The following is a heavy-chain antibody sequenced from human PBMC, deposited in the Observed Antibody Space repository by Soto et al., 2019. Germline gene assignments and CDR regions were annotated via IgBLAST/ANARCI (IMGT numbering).Heavy chain of an antibody. CDR1: GGTFSSYA. J-gene: IGHJ5*02. D-gene: IGHD6-13*01. CDR3: AKDIAAAGTGTNWFDP. CDR2: IIPIFGTA. Sequence: QVQLVQSGAEVKKPGSSVKVSCKASGGTFSSYAISWVRQAPGQGLEWMGGIIPIFGTANYAQKFQGRVTITADESTSTASMELSSLRSEDTAVYYCAKDIAAAGTGTNWFDPWGQGTLVTVSS. V-gene: IGHV1-69*12.